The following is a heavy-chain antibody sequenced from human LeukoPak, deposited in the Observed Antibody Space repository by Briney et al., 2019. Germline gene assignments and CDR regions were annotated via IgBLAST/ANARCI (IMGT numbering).Heavy chain of an antibody. Sequence: GGSLRLSCAASGFTFSDYAMHWVRQAPGKGLEWVAVISFDGGEKYHTDSVRGRFTISRDNSKDTLYLQMNSLRPEDTAVYYCANSRGYSSSSTSFDYWGQGTLVTVSS. J-gene: IGHJ4*02. CDR3: ANSRGYSSSSTSFDY. CDR1: GFTFSDYA. D-gene: IGHD6-6*01. V-gene: IGHV3-30*14. CDR2: ISFDGGEK.